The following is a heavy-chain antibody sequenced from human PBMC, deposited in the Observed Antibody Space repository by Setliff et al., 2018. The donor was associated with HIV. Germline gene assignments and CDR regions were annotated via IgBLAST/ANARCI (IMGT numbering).Heavy chain of an antibody. CDR3: ARASSGYESRGLLDF. CDR1: GDSISSGSYF. Sequence: SETLSLTCSVSGDSISSGSYFWGWLRQTPGKGLEWIGSIYYTGFAYYNPSLKSRVTISLDTSKTHFFLNLTSVTDADTAVYFCARASSGYESRGLLDFWGPGMLVTVSS. V-gene: IGHV4-39*02. CDR2: IYYTGFA. D-gene: IGHD5-12*01. J-gene: IGHJ4*02.